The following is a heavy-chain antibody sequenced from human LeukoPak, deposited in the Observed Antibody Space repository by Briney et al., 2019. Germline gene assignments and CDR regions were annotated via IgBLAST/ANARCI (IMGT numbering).Heavy chain of an antibody. Sequence: PSETLSLTCTVSGGSISSYYWSWIRQPPGKGLEWIGYIYTSGSTNYNPSLKSRVTISVDPSKNQSSLKLSSVTAADTAVYYCASGLYYWNLDYWGQGTLVTVSS. CDR3: ASGLYYWNLDY. D-gene: IGHD1-20*01. J-gene: IGHJ4*02. CDR1: GGSISSYY. CDR2: IYTSGST. V-gene: IGHV4-4*09.